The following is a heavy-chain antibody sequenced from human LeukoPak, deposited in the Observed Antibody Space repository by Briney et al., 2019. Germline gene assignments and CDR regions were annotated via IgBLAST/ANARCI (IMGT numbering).Heavy chain of an antibody. Sequence: ASVKVSCKASGYTFTGYYMHWVRQAPGQGLEWMGWINPNSGGTNYAQKFQGRVTMTRDTSISTAYMELSRLRSDDTAVYYCARDSNIVVVTAYGAFDIWGQGTMVTVSS. D-gene: IGHD2-21*02. CDR1: GYTFTGYY. J-gene: IGHJ3*02. CDR2: INPNSGGT. CDR3: ARDSNIVVVTAYGAFDI. V-gene: IGHV1-2*02.